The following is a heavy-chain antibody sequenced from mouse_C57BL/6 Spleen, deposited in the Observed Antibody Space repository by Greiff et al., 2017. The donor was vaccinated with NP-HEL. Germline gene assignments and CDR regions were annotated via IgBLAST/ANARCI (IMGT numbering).Heavy chain of an antibody. Sequence: QVQLQQSGPELVKPGASVKISCKASGYAFSSSWMNWVKQRPGKGLEWIGRIYPGDGDTNYNGKFKGKATLTADKSSSTAYMQLSSLTSEDSAVYFCARGNDYVYYYAMDYWGQGTSVTVSS. CDR2: IYPGDGDT. J-gene: IGHJ4*01. CDR1: GYAFSSSW. CDR3: ARGNDYVYYYAMDY. D-gene: IGHD2-4*01. V-gene: IGHV1-82*01.